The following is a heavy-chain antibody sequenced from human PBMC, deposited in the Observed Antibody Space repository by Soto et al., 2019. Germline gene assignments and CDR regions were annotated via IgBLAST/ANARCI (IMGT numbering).Heavy chain of an antibody. D-gene: IGHD2-2*01. CDR2: IYYSGST. J-gene: IGHJ4*02. Sequence: QVQLQESGPGLVKPSQTLSLTCTVSGGSISSGGYYWSWIRQHPGKGLEWIGYIYYSGSTYYNPSRKSRVTISADTSKNQLSLKLSSVTAADTAVYYCARSSTSANSFDYWGQGTLVTVSS. V-gene: IGHV4-31*03. CDR3: ARSSTSANSFDY. CDR1: GGSISSGGYY.